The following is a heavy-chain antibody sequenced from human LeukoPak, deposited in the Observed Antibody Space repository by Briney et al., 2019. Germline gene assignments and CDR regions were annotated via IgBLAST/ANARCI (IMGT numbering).Heavy chain of an antibody. D-gene: IGHD1-7*01. V-gene: IGHV3-15*01. CDR2: IKSKTDGGTT. CDR1: GFTFSNAW. J-gene: IGHJ4*02. CDR3: TTAKYNWNYVLDF. Sequence: KPGGSLRLSCAASGFTFSNAWMSWVRQAPGKGLEWVGHIKSKTDGGTTDYAAPVKGRFTISRDDSKDTLYLQMNSLKTEDTAVYYCTTAKYNWNYVLDFWGQGTLVTVSS.